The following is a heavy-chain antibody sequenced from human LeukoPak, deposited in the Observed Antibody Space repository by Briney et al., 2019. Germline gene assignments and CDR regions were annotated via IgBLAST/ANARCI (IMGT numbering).Heavy chain of an antibody. J-gene: IGHJ6*02. CDR3: AKGTSSGYYYTSYHGMDV. CDR2: ISWDGGST. D-gene: IGHD3-22*01. V-gene: IGHV3-43*01. Sequence: GGSLRLSCAASGFTFDDYTMHWVRQAPGKGLEWVSLISWDGGSTYYADSVKGRFTISRDNSKNTLYLQMNSLRAEDTAVYYCAKGTSSGYYYTSYHGMDVWGQGTTVTVSS. CDR1: GFTFDDYT.